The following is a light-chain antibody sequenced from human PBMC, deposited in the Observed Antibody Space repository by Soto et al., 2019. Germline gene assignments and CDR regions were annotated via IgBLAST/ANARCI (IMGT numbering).Light chain of an antibody. CDR1: QSVSNTY. Sequence: EIVLTQSPGTLSLSPGERATLSCRASQSVSNTYLAWYQQKPGQAPRLLIYGASSRATGIPDRFSGSGSGTDFTLSISRLEPEDFAVYYCQQYGSSPYTFGQGTKLEMK. V-gene: IGKV3-20*01. J-gene: IGKJ2*01. CDR2: GAS. CDR3: QQYGSSPYT.